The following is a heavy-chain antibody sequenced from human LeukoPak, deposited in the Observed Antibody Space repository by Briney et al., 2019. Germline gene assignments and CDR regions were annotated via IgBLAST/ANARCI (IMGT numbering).Heavy chain of an antibody. D-gene: IGHD6-19*01. V-gene: IGHV3-23*01. J-gene: IGHJ4*02. CDR2: ISGSGGNT. Sequence: GGSLRLFCAASGFTFSSYAMSWVRQAPGKGLEWVSTISGSGGNTYYADSVKGRFPISRDNSKSTLYLQMNSLRAEDTAIYYCAKDSREASGWYSWYYWGQGTLVTVSS. CDR1: GFTFSSYA. CDR3: AKDSREASGWYSWYY.